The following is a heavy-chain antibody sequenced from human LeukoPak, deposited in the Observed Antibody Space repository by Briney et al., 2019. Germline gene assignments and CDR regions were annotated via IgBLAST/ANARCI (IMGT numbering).Heavy chain of an antibody. J-gene: IGHJ4*01. V-gene: IGHV3-30*03. Sequence: PGGSLRLSCTTSGFTFDFYAMHWVRQAPGKGLEWVAVMSYDGRYRYYADSAKGRFTISRDNSKRTLYLEMSSLRPEDTALYYCARSELYYGSESYYHLDCWGHGTLVTVSS. CDR1: GFTFDFYA. CDR2: MSYDGRYR. CDR3: ARSELYYGSESYYHLDC. D-gene: IGHD3-10*01.